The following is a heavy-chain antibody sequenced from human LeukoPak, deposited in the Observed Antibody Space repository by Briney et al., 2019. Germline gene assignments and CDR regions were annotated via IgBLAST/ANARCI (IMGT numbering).Heavy chain of an antibody. V-gene: IGHV1-69*04. CDR2: IIPILGIA. J-gene: IGHJ6*02. Sequence: GASVKVSCKASGGTFSSYAISWVRQAPGQGLEWMGRIIPILGIANYAQKFQGRVTITADKSTSTAYMELSSLRSEDTAVYYCARPAVVVPAAIQRGYYYGMDVWGQGTTVTVSS. CDR3: ARPAVVVPAAIQRGYYYGMDV. CDR1: GGTFSSYA. D-gene: IGHD2-2*02.